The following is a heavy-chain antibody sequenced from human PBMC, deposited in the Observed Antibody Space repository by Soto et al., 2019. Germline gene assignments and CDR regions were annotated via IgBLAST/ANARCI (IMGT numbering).Heavy chain of an antibody. CDR2: IWFDGSNK. Sequence: PGGSLRLSCAASGSIFTGYVMHWVRQAPGKGLEWVAVIWFDGSNKYYADSVKGRFTISRDNSKNTLYLQMNSLRAEDTAVYYCARERPKNYGMDVWGQGTTVTVSS. CDR3: ARERPKNYGMDV. D-gene: IGHD1-1*01. CDR1: GSIFTGYV. J-gene: IGHJ6*02. V-gene: IGHV3-33*01.